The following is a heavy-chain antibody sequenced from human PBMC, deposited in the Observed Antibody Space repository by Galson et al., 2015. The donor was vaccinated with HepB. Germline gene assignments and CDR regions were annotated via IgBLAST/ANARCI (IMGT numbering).Heavy chain of an antibody. CDR2: IKQDGSEK. CDR1: GFTFSSYW. D-gene: IGHD6-13*01. Sequence: SLRLSCAASGFTFSSYWMNWVRQAPGKGLERVAAIKQDGSEKYYVDSVKGRFTISRDNAKNSLDLQMNSLRADDTAVYYCARGDGSIWYSYWGQGILVTVSS. J-gene: IGHJ4*02. V-gene: IGHV3-7*03. CDR3: ARGDGSIWYSY.